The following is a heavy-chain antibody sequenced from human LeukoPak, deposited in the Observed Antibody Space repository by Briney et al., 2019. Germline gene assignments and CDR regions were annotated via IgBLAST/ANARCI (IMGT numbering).Heavy chain of an antibody. D-gene: IGHD2-2*01. CDR3: ARDPGEVVVPAAKSGYYYYMDV. Sequence: ASVKVSCKASGYTFTSYGISWVRQAPGQGLELMGCISAYNGNTNYAQKVQGRVTMTTDTSTSTAYMELRSLRSDDTDVYYCARDPGEVVVPAAKSGYYYYMDVWGKGTTVTVSS. CDR1: GYTFTSYG. J-gene: IGHJ6*03. CDR2: ISAYNGNT. V-gene: IGHV1-18*01.